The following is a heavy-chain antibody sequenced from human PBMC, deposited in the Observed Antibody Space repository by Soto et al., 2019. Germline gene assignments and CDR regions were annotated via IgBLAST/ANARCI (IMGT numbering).Heavy chain of an antibody. CDR3: ARHSYYSNPLRFDP. J-gene: IGHJ5*02. CDR1: GGSITGYY. CDR2: IHYSGST. Sequence: QVQLQESGPGLVQPSETLSLTCTVSGGSITGYYWSWIRQPPGKGPEWIGNIHYSGSTNYNPSLNSRATISVDTSKNQFSLRLSSVTAAETAVYYCARHSYYSNPLRFDPWGQGTLVTVSS. V-gene: IGHV4-59*08. D-gene: IGHD4-4*01.